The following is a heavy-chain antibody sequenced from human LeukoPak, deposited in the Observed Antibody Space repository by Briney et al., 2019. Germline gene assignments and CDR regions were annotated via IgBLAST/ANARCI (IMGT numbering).Heavy chain of an antibody. Sequence: KASETLSLTCAVYGGSFSGYYWSWIRQPPGKGLEWIGEINHSGSTNYNPSLKSRVTISVDTSKNQFSLKLSSVTAADTAVYYCARVGQEVRGDTTAFDIWGQGTMVTVSS. CDR2: INHSGST. J-gene: IGHJ3*02. V-gene: IGHV4-34*01. CDR1: GGSFSGYY. D-gene: IGHD3-10*01. CDR3: ARVGQEVRGDTTAFDI.